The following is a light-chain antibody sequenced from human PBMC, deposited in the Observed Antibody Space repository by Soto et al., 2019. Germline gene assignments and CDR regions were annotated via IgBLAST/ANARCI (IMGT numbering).Light chain of an antibody. CDR2: GAS. CDR1: QSVSSN. J-gene: IGKJ1*01. CDR3: HQRQSWPRT. Sequence: EIVMTQSPATLSVSPGERATLSCRASQSVSSNLAWYQQTPGQAPRLLIYGASTRATGIPARFSGSGSGTEFTLTINSLAPEDFAIYYCHQRQSWPRTFGQGSKVDI. V-gene: IGKV3-15*01.